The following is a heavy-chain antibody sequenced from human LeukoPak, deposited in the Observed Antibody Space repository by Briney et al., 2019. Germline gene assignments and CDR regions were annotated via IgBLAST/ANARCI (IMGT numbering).Heavy chain of an antibody. J-gene: IGHJ4*02. Sequence: GGSLRLSCAASGFTFSSYAMSWVRQAPGKGLDGVGFIRSKAYGGTTEYAASVKGRFTISRDDSKSIAYLQMNSLKTEDTAVYYCTRYAFGGVIPFGYWGQGTLVTVSS. V-gene: IGHV3-49*04. CDR1: GFTFSSYA. CDR3: TRYAFGGVIPFGY. CDR2: IRSKAYGGTT. D-gene: IGHD3-16*02.